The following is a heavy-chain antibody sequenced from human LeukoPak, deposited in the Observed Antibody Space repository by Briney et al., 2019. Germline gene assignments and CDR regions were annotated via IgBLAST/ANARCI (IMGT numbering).Heavy chain of an antibody. J-gene: IGHJ4*02. Sequence: GGSLRLSCAASGFTFKNFAMSWVRQAPGRGLEWVSSSDGSGRLTYYDDPVKGRFTISRDNSKDTLYLEMDSLRAEDSAVYYCARAISQFVIGGAAYWGQGTQVTVSS. CDR1: GFTFKNFA. CDR3: ARAISQFVIGGAAY. CDR2: SDGSGRLT. D-gene: IGHD3-10*01. V-gene: IGHV3-23*01.